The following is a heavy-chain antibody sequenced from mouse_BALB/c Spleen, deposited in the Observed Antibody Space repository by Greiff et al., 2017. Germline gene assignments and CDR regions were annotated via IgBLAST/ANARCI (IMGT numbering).Heavy chain of an antibody. Sequence: VQLQQSGAELVRPGASVKLSCTASGFNIKDYYMHWVKQRPEQGLEWIGWIDPENGNTIYDPKFQGKASITADTSSNTAYLQLSSLTSEDTAVYYCARTTVVDTEGAMDYWGQGTSVTVSS. V-gene: IGHV14-1*02. CDR2: IDPENGNT. D-gene: IGHD1-1*01. CDR3: ARTTVVDTEGAMDY. CDR1: GFNIKDYY. J-gene: IGHJ4*01.